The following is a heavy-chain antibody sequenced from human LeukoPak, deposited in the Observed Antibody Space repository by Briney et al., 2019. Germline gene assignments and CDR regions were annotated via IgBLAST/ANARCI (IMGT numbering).Heavy chain of an antibody. D-gene: IGHD6-6*01. V-gene: IGHV4-61*02. CDR3: ARDSGWQLAQSGTYYYYGMDV. Sequence: PSQTLSLTCTVSGGSISSGSYYWSWIRQPAGKGLEWIGRIYTSGSTNYNPSLKSRVTISADTSKNQFSLKLSSVTAADTAVYYCARDSGWQLAQSGTYYYYGMDVWGQGTTVTVSS. CDR1: GGSISSGSYY. CDR2: IYTSGST. J-gene: IGHJ6*02.